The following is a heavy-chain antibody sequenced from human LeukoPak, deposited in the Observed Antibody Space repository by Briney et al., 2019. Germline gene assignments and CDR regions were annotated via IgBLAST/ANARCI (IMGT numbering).Heavy chain of an antibody. D-gene: IGHD1-1*01. CDR2: IRYDGSNK. V-gene: IGHV3-30*02. CDR1: GFTFSSHG. J-gene: IGHJ6*02. Sequence: DPGGSLRLSCAASGFTFSSHGMHWVRQAPGKGLEWVAFIRYDGSNKYYADSVKGRFTISRDNSKNTLYLQMNSLRGEDAAVYYCARDQLYFYYYYGTDVWGQGTTVTVSS. CDR3: ARDQLYFYYYYGTDV.